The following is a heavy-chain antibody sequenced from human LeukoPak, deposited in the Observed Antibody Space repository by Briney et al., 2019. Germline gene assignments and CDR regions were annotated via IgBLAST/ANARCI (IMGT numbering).Heavy chain of an antibody. Sequence: ASVTVSCKASGYTFTAYYVHWVRQAPGQGLEWMGWINPNSGGTNYAQKFQGRVTMTRDTSISTAYMELSRLRSDDTAVCYCASDGTLIDVLTGYGGTNFDYWGQGTLVTVSS. CDR3: ASDGTLIDVLTGYGGTNFDY. CDR2: INPNSGGT. D-gene: IGHD3-9*01. V-gene: IGHV1-2*02. J-gene: IGHJ4*02. CDR1: GYTFTAYY.